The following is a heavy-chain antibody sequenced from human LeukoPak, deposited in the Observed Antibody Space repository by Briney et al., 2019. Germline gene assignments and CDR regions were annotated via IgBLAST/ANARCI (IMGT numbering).Heavy chain of an antibody. CDR3: AIVKAKNQVVGATRYFDY. D-gene: IGHD1-26*01. CDR1: GYTLTELS. J-gene: IGHJ4*02. V-gene: IGHV1-24*01. CDR2: FDPEDGET. Sequence: GASVKVSCKVSGYTLTELSMHWVRQAPGKGLEWMGGFDPEDGETIYAQKFQGRVTMTEDTSTDTAYMELSSLRSEDTAVYYCAIVKAKNQVVGATRYFDYWGQGTLVSVSS.